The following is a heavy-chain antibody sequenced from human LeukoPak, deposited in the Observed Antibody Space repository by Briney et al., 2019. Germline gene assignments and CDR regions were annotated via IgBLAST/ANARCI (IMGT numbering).Heavy chain of an antibody. CDR1: GGSVSSGSYY. V-gene: IGHV4-61*01. J-gene: IGHJ5*02. CDR2: IYYSGST. CDR3: ARVNRFNWFDP. Sequence: SETLSLTCTVSGGSVSSGSYYWSWIRQPPGKGLEWIGNIYYSGSTNYNPSLKSRVTISVDTSKNQFSLKLSSVTAADTAVYYCARVNRFNWFDPWGRGTLVTVSS. D-gene: IGHD2/OR15-2a*01.